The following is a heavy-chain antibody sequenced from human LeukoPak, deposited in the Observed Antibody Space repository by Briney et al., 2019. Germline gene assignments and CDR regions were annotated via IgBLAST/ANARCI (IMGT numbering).Heavy chain of an antibody. CDR1: GDSVSSNSAA. V-gene: IGHV6-1*01. D-gene: IGHD5-18*01. CDR3: AGGRDTAMSY. CDR2: TYHRPKWYN. Sequence: SQTLSLTCAISGDSVSSNSAAWNWIRQSPSRGLEWLGRTYHRPKWYNNYAVSVKSRITITPDTSKNQFSLQLKSVTPEDTAVYYCAGGRDTAMSYWGQGTLVTVSS. J-gene: IGHJ1*01.